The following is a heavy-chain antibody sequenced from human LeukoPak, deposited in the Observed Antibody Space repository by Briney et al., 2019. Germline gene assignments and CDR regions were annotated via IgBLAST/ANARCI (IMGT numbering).Heavy chain of an antibody. J-gene: IGHJ5*02. V-gene: IGHV4-34*01. Sequence: SETLSLTCAVYGGSFSGYYWSWIRQPPGKGLEWIGEINHIGSTNYNPSLKSRVTISLDTSKNQFSLKLSSVTAADTAVYYCARGLLVVVTAIPRDNWFDPWGQGTLVTVSS. CDR3: ARGLLVVVTAIPRDNWFDP. D-gene: IGHD2-21*02. CDR2: INHIGST. CDR1: GGSFSGYY.